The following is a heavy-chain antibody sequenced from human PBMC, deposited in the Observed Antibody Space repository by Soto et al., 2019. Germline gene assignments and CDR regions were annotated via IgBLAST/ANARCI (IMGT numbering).Heavy chain of an antibody. Sequence: QVQLVESGGGVVQPGRSLRVSCAASGFTFSIYAMHWVRQAPGTGLEWVAVISYDGTKTYYADSVKGRFTISRDNSKNTVYLQMNSLTDEDTAVYYCAKDRGPRRQWLINPSDYWGQGTWVTVSP. CDR2: ISYDGTKT. V-gene: IGHV3-30*18. CDR1: GFTFSIYA. CDR3: AKDRGPRRQWLINPSDY. D-gene: IGHD6-19*01. J-gene: IGHJ4*02.